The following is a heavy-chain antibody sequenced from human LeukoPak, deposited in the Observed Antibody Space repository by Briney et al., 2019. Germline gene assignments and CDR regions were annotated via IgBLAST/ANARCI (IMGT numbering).Heavy chain of an antibody. V-gene: IGHV1-18*01. Sequence: PPASVKVSCKASGYTFTSYGISWVRQAPGQGLEWMGWISAYNGNTNYAQKLQGRVTMTTDTSTSTAYMELRSLRSDDTAVYYCARDPAYYYYDSSGRPPPQTNDAFDIWGQGTMVTVSS. CDR1: GYTFTSYG. CDR3: ARDPAYYYYDSSGRPPPQTNDAFDI. CDR2: ISAYNGNT. J-gene: IGHJ3*02. D-gene: IGHD3-22*01.